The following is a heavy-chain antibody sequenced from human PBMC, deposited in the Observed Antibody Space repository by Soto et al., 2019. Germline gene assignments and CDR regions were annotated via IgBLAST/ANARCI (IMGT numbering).Heavy chain of an antibody. J-gene: IGHJ5*02. CDR2: IYYSGRT. V-gene: IGHV4-30-4*01. Sequence: SETLSLSCSVSGGSISSGDYYWNWIRQPPGKGLEWTGHIYYSGRTNYNPSLKSRVTISVDKSKNHFSLKLSSVTAADTAVYYCARVPGPWGQATLVTVSS. CDR3: ARVPGP. CDR1: GGSISSGDYY.